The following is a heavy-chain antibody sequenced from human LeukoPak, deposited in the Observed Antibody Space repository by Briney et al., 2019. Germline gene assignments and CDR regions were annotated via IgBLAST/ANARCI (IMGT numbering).Heavy chain of an antibody. CDR1: GGSFSGYY. V-gene: IGHV4-34*01. J-gene: IGHJ5*02. D-gene: IGHD3-10*01. CDR3: ARVLSWFDP. Sequence: SETLSLTCAVYGGSFSGYYWSWIRQPPGKGLEWIGEIDHSGSTNYNPSLKSRVTISVDTSKNQFSLKLSSVTAADTAVYYCARVLSWFDPWGQGTLATVSS. CDR2: IDHSGST.